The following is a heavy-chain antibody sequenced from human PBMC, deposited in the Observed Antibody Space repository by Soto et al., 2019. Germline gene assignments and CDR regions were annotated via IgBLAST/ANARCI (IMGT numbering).Heavy chain of an antibody. CDR2: ISGSGGST. CDR3: AKDGRYDSSGYNPFQAQPRFAS. V-gene: IGHV3-23*01. Sequence: EVQLLESGGGLVQPGGSLRLSCAASGFTFSSYAMSWVRQAPGKGLEWVSAISGSGGSTYYADSVKGRFTISRDNSKNTLYLRMNSLRAEDTAVYYCAKDGRYDSSGYNPFQAQPRFASWGQGTLVTVSS. CDR1: GFTFSSYA. J-gene: IGHJ4*02. D-gene: IGHD3-22*01.